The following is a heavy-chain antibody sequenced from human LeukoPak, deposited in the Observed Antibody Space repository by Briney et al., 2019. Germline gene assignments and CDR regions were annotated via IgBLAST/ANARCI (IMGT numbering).Heavy chain of an antibody. J-gene: IGHJ4*02. CDR1: GFTVSSTY. V-gene: IGHV3-66*02. D-gene: IGHD4-17*01. Sequence: PGGSLRLSCAASGFTVSSTYMSWVRQAPGKGLEWVSAIYSGGSTYYADSVRGRFTISRDKSENTLHLQMNSLRTEDTAVYYCARDVYGDWHFDYWGQGTLVTVSS. CDR3: ARDVYGDWHFDY. CDR2: IYSGGST.